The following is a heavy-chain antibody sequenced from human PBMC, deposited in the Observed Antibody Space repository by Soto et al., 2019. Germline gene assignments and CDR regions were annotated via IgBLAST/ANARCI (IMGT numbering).Heavy chain of an antibody. D-gene: IGHD1-26*01. V-gene: IGHV3-11*01. CDR3: ARPLRGSYYFDY. CDR2: ISSSGSSI. Sequence: GGSLRLSWAASGFTFSDYYMTWVRQAPGKGLEWVSYISSSGSSIYYADSVKGRFTISRDNAKNSLYLQMNSLRAEDTAVYYCARPLRGSYYFDYWGQGTLVTVSS. J-gene: IGHJ4*02. CDR1: GFTFSDYY.